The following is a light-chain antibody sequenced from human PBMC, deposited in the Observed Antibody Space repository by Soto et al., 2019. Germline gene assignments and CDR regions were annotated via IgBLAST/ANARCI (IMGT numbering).Light chain of an antibody. J-gene: IGKJ1*01. CDR1: QSISSR. CDR3: QQYNSYPWT. V-gene: IGKV1-5*01. CDR2: DAS. Sequence: DIQMTQSPSTLSASVGDRVTITCRASQSISSRLAWYQQKPGKAPKLLIYDASSLESGVPSRFSGSGSGTDFTLTISSLQADDFAAYYCQQYNSYPWTFGQGTKVEIK.